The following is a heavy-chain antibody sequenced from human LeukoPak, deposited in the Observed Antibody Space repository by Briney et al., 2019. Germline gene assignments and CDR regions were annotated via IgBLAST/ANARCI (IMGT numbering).Heavy chain of an antibody. CDR1: GFTFSNAW. D-gene: IGHD3-10*01. V-gene: IGHV3-15*01. Sequence: GGSLRLSCAASGFTFSNAWMSWVRQAPGKGLEWVGRIKSKTDGETIDYATPVKGRFTISRDDSKDTLHLQMNSLKTEDTAVYYCTTEGYYVSGIYWGQGTLVTVSS. J-gene: IGHJ4*02. CDR3: TTEGYYVSGIY. CDR2: IKSKTDGETI.